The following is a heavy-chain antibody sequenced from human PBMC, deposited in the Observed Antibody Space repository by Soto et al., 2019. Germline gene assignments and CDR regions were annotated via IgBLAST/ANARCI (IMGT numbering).Heavy chain of an antibody. CDR1: GFSLRTSGMC. Sequence: SGPTLVNPPQTLTLTCTFSGFSLRTSGMCVSWIRQPPGKALEWLARIDWDDDKYYSTSLKTRLTISKDTSKNQVVLTMTNMDPVDTATYYCARTVLDYGGNDYYYGMDVWGQGTTVTVS. V-gene: IGHV2-70*11. J-gene: IGHJ6*02. CDR3: ARTVLDYGGNDYYYGMDV. CDR2: IDWDDDK. D-gene: IGHD4-17*01.